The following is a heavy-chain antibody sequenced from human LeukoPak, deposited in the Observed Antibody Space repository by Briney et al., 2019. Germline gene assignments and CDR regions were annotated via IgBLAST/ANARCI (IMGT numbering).Heavy chain of an antibody. D-gene: IGHD6-19*01. CDR2: IYPGCSDT. CDR1: GSSFTTYW. Sequence: GAYLKIPCWGSGSSFTTYWIGWVRQLPGKGLEGMGNIYPGCSDTRYNPSGRGHVTIAADKSISTAYLQWSSLKASDTSMYYCAIHHSGWSQAGYWGQGTLVTVSS. V-gene: IGHV5-51*01. CDR3: AIHHSGWSQAGY. J-gene: IGHJ4*02.